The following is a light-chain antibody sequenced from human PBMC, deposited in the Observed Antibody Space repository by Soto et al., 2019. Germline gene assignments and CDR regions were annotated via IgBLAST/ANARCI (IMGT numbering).Light chain of an antibody. CDR2: VAS. Sequence: IVMTQSPATLSVSPGERATLSCRASQSVSSNLAWYQQKPGQTPKLLIYVASTRATGIPARFSGSGSGTEFTLTISSLQSEDFALYYCQQYNVWPLTFGGRTKVEFK. CDR3: QQYNVWPLT. CDR1: QSVSSN. J-gene: IGKJ4*01. V-gene: IGKV3-15*01.